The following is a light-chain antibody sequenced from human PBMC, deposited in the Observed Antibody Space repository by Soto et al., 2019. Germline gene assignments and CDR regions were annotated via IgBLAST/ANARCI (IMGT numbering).Light chain of an antibody. CDR1: QTISSW. Sequence: DIQMTQSPSTLSASVGDRVTITCRASQTISSWLAWYQQKPGKAPKLLIYDVSSLESGVPSRFSGSGSGTEFILTISILQPDDFATYYCQQYNTFSTFGQGTKVEIK. J-gene: IGKJ1*01. V-gene: IGKV1-5*01. CDR2: DVS. CDR3: QQYNTFST.